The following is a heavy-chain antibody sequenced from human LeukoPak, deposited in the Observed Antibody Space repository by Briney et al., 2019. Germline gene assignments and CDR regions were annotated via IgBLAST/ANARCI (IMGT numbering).Heavy chain of an antibody. D-gene: IGHD5-18*01. J-gene: IGHJ4*02. Sequence: AGSVRLSCAASGFTFSSSSMNSVSQAPGKGPECASSISSSSSYLYHADSVKGRFTISRDNAKNSLYLQMNSLRAEDTAVYYCGMVTSSFDYWGQGPLVTVSS. CDR1: GFTFSSSS. V-gene: IGHV3-21*01. CDR3: GMVTSSFDY. CDR2: ISSSSSYL.